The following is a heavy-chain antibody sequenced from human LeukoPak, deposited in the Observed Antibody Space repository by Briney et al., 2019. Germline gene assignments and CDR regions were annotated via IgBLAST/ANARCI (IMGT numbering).Heavy chain of an antibody. D-gene: IGHD3-16*01. CDR2: IKQDGSEK. J-gene: IGHJ4*02. CDR1: GFTFSSYW. V-gene: IGHV3-7*01. CDR3: AREGLVYSFDY. Sequence: GGSLRLSCAASGFTFSSYWMSWVRQAPGKGLEWVANIKQDGSEKYYVDSVKGRFTTSRDNAKNSVYLQMNSLRAEDTAVYYCAREGLVYSFDYWGQGTLVTVSS.